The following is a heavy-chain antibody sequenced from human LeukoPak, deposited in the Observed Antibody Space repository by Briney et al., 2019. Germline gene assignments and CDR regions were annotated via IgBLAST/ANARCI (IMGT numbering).Heavy chain of an antibody. D-gene: IGHD2-15*01. CDR3: ARQLNPHKLPSLRVYYMDV. CDR2: IDSSGSA. V-gene: IGHV4-4*07. J-gene: IGHJ6*03. Sequence: SETLSLTCTVSGGSIGPYHWNWIRQPAGKGLEWIGRIDSSGSADYNPSLKSRVTMSVDTTKNQFSLKMTSVTAADTAVYYCARQLNPHKLPSLRVYYMDVWGKGTTVTMSS. CDR1: GGSIGPYH.